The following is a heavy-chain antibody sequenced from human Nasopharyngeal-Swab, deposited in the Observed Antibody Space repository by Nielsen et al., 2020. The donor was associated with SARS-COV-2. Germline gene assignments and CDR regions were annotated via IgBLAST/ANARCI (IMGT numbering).Heavy chain of an antibody. CDR1: GFTFSSYW. J-gene: IGHJ2*01. V-gene: IGHV3-74*01. Sequence: GESLKISCAASGFTFSSYWMHWVRQDPGKGLVWVSRVNNDGSNTNYADSAKGRFTISRDNAKNTLYLQMNSLRAEDTALHYCARALNGYFDLWGRGTLVAVSS. CDR2: VNNDGSNT. CDR3: ARALNGYFDL.